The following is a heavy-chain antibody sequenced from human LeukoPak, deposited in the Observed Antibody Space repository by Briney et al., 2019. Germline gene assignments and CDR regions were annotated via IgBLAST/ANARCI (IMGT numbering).Heavy chain of an antibody. Sequence: GESLRISCKGSGYRFTNYWIGWVRQMPGKGLEWMGIIHPGDSGTRYSPSFQGQVTISADNSINTAYLQWSSLKASDTAMYYCARLVYGSGSYPNHFDYWGQGTLVTVSS. D-gene: IGHD3-10*01. CDR1: GYRFTNYW. CDR3: ARLVYGSGSYPNHFDY. V-gene: IGHV5-51*01. J-gene: IGHJ4*02. CDR2: IHPGDSGT.